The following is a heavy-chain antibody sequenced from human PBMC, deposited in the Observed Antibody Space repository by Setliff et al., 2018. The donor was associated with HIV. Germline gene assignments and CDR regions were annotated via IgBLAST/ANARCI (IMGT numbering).Heavy chain of an antibody. CDR2: VDPNSGGT. V-gene: IGHV1-2*02. Sequence: ASVKVSCKASGYTFTGYYMHWVRQAPGQGLEWMGWVDPNSGGTNYAQKFQGRVSMTRDTSINTAYMELTRLRSDDTAVYYCARDEGPAAAKGYYYYYMDVWGKGTTVTVSS. CDR1: GYTFTGYY. J-gene: IGHJ6*03. CDR3: ARDEGPAAAKGYYYYYMDV. D-gene: IGHD2-2*01.